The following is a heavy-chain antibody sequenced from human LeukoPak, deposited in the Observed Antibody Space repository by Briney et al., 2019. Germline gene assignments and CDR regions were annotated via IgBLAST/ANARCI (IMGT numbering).Heavy chain of an antibody. CDR3: AKERGAFDI. J-gene: IGHJ3*02. Sequence: GRSLRLSCAASGFTFSSYGMHWVRQAPGKGLEWVAVISYDGSNKYYADSVKGRFTISRDNSKNTLYLQMNSLRAEDTAVYYCAKERGAFDIWGQGTIVTVSS. V-gene: IGHV3-30*18. CDR2: ISYDGSNK. CDR1: GFTFSSYG.